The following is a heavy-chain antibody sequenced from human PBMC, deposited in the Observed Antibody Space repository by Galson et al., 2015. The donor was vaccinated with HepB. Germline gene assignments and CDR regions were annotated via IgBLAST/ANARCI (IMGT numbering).Heavy chain of an antibody. D-gene: IGHD3/OR15-3a*01. J-gene: IGHJ4*02. CDR2: IYHRGDT. Sequence: DSISSSNYYWAWIRQPPGKGLEWIATIYHRGDTYYNPSLQHRVTISIDTSRNEFYLKVKSGTAADTAVYYCARDRYSHNLDAEYWGQGTLVTVSS. CDR1: DSISSSNYY. V-gene: IGHV4-39*02. CDR3: ARDRYSHNLDAEY.